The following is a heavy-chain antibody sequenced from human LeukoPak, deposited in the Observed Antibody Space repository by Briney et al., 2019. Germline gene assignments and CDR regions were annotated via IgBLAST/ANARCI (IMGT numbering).Heavy chain of an antibody. CDR2: ISAYNGNT. CDR3: ARDHNGDSYFDY. D-gene: IGHD4-17*01. Sequence: ASVKVSCKASGYTFTSYGISWVRQAPGRGLEWMGWISAYNGNTNYAQKLQGRVTMTTDTSTSTAYMELRSLRSDDTAVYYCARDHNGDSYFDYWGQGTLVTVSS. CDR1: GYTFTSYG. V-gene: IGHV1-18*01. J-gene: IGHJ4*02.